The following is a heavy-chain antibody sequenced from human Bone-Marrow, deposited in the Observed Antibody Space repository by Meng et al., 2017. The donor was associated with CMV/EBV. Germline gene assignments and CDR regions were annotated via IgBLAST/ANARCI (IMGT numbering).Heavy chain of an antibody. CDR2: IQYDGSNK. CDR3: AKGFDFWSGYYDGY. V-gene: IGHV3-30*02. Sequence: GESLKISCVASGFSFSSYSMNWVRQAPGKGLEWVAFIQYDGSNKYYADSVKGRFTISRDNSKNTLYLQMNSLRAEDTAVYYCAKGFDFWSGYYDGYWGQGTLVTVSS. CDR1: GFSFSSYS. J-gene: IGHJ4*02. D-gene: IGHD3-3*01.